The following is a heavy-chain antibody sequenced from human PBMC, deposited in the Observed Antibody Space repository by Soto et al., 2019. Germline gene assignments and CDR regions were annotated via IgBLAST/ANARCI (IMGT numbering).Heavy chain of an antibody. J-gene: IGHJ4*02. CDR3: ASRHSSPYFDY. V-gene: IGHV4-30-4*01. Sequence: SETLSHTCTFSGGSISSGDYYWSWIRQPPGKGLEWIGSIYYSGSTYYNPSLKSRVTISVDTSKNQFSLKLNSVTAADTAVYYCASRHSSPYFDYWGQGTLVTVSS. CDR2: IYYSGST. CDR1: GGSISSGDYY. D-gene: IGHD6-13*01.